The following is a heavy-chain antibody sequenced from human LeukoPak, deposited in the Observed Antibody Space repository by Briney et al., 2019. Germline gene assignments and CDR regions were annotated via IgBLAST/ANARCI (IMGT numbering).Heavy chain of an antibody. D-gene: IGHD3-10*01. Sequence: PGGSLRLSCAASGFTLSNYWMTWVRQAPGKGLEWVANIKQDASEKYYVDSVKGRFTISRDNAKNSLYLQMNSLRAEDTAVYYCARVRGSGCLDYWGQGTLVTVSS. CDR2: IKQDASEK. CDR1: GFTLSNYW. J-gene: IGHJ4*02. V-gene: IGHV3-7*01. CDR3: ARVRGSGCLDY.